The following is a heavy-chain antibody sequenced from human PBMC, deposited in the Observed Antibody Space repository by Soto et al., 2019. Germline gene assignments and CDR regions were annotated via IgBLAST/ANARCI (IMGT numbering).Heavy chain of an antibody. D-gene: IGHD3-16*02. CDR3: ARVSDVFFVVDY. Sequence: QVQLQESGPGLVKPSGTLSLTCAVSGGSISSSNWWSWVRQPPGKGLEWIGEIYHSGSTNYNPSRKSRATISVDKSKTQFSLKLSYVSAADTAVYYCARVSDVFFVVDYWGQGTLVTVSS. CDR1: GGSISSSNW. CDR2: IYHSGST. J-gene: IGHJ4*02. V-gene: IGHV4-4*02.